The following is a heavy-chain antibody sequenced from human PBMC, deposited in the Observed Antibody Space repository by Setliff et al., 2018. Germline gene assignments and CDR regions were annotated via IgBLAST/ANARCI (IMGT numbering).Heavy chain of an antibody. V-gene: IGHV4-61*09. J-gene: IGHJ4*02. D-gene: IGHD1-1*01. CDR2: IYTRGIT. CDR1: GGSISSGSDY. CDR3: AKGGGRYHSDS. Sequence: SETLSLTCSVSGGSISSGSDYWTWIRQPAGKGLEWIGHIYTRGITNYNPSLKSRVTISIDKSNNQFSLKLTSMTAADTAVYYCAKGGGRYHSDSWGQGILVTVSS.